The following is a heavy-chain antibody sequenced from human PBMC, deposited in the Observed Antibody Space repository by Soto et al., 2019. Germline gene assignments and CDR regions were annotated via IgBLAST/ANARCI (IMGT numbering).Heavy chain of an antibody. J-gene: IGHJ4*02. CDR1: GGSISSGDYS. CDR3: AKDQGSSWYEIDY. V-gene: IGHV4-30-2*01. Sequence: PSETLSLTCAVSGGSISSGDYSWSWIRQPPGKGLEWIGYIYHSGSTYYNPSLKSRLTISVDRSKNQFSLKLSSVTTADTAVYYCAKDQGSSWYEIDYWGQGTLVTVSS. CDR2: IYHSGST. D-gene: IGHD6-13*01.